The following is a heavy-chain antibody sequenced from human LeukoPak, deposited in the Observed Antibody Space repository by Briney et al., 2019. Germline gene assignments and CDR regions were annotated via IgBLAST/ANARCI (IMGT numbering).Heavy chain of an antibody. CDR3: AKDSAFYYIDV. Sequence: PGGSLRLSCAASGFTFSSYWMCWVRQAPGKGLEWVAFIRYNGNNQYYADSVKGRFTISRDNSKNTLYLQMNSLKGDDTAVYYCAKDSAFYYIDVWGKGTTVIISS. J-gene: IGHJ6*03. V-gene: IGHV3-30*02. D-gene: IGHD3-10*01. CDR2: IRYNGNNQ. CDR1: GFTFSSYW.